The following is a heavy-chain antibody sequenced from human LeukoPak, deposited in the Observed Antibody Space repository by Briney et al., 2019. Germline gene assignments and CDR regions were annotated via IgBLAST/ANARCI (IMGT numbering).Heavy chain of an antibody. CDR1: GFTFSSYG. CDR3: AKEDRYYDILAGPYGFDY. CDR2: ISGSGGST. J-gene: IGHJ4*02. Sequence: GGSLRLSCAASGFTFSSYGMSWVRQAPGKGLEWVSAISGSGGSTYYADSVKGRFTISRDNSKNTLYLQMNSLRAEDTAVYYCAKEDRYYDILAGPYGFDYWGQGTLVTVSS. D-gene: IGHD3-9*01. V-gene: IGHV3-23*01.